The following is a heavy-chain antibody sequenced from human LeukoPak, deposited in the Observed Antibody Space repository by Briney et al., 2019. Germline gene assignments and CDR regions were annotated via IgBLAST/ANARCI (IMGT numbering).Heavy chain of an antibody. CDR2: ISSSSSYI. J-gene: IGHJ4*02. Sequence: GGSLRLSCAASGFTFSSYSMNWVRQAPGKGLEWVSSISSSSSYIYYADSVKGRFTISRDNAKNSLYLQMNSLRAEDTAVYYCAREWSAEGVAGKSGFDYWGQGTLVTVSS. V-gene: IGHV3-21*01. D-gene: IGHD2-15*01. CDR1: GFTFSSYS. CDR3: AREWSAEGVAGKSGFDY.